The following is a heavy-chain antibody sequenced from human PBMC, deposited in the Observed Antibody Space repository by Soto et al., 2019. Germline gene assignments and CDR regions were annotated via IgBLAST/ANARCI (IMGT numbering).Heavy chain of an antibody. V-gene: IGHV3-23*01. CDR1: VFTFSSYA. D-gene: IGHD3-22*01. J-gene: IGHJ4*02. CDR3: AKGERGVYYYDSSGYYHVEY. Sequence: PVGSLRLSCASSVFTFSSYAMSWVRHSPGKWLEWVSAISGSGGSTYYADSVKGRFTISRDNSKNTLYLQMNSLRAEDTAVYYCAKGERGVYYYDSSGYYHVEYWGQGTLVIVS. CDR2: ISGSGGST.